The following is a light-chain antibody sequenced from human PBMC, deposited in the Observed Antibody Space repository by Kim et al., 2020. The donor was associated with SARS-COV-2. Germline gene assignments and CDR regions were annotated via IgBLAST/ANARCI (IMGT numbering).Light chain of an antibody. V-gene: IGLV2-8*01. J-gene: IGLJ2*01. CDR2: GVT. CDR3: ASYAGSNNFVV. Sequence: QSVTISFSGTSSDVGGYNYVSWSQQHPGSVPKLIMYGVTKRPSGVPDRFSGSKSGSTASLTVSGLRDEDEADYYCASYAGSNNFVVFGGGTQLTVL. CDR1: SSDVGGYNY.